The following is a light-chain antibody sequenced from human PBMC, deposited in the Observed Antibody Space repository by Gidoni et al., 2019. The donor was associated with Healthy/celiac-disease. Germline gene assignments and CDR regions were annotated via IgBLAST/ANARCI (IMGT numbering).Light chain of an antibody. CDR3: QQYNSYPLT. Sequence: DIPITQSPSPLSASVGDRVTITCRASQSISSWLAWYQQKPGKAPKLLIYKASSLESGVPSRFSGSGSGTEFTLTISSLQPDDFATYYCQQYNSYPLTFGGGTKVEIK. CDR1: QSISSW. J-gene: IGKJ4*01. V-gene: IGKV1-5*03. CDR2: KAS.